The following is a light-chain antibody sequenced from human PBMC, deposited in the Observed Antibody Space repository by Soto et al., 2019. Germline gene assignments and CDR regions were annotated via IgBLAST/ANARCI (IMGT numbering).Light chain of an antibody. V-gene: IGKV3-11*01. Sequence: ETVLTQSPATLSFSPGERATLSCRASQSINKYLAWYQQKPGQAPRLLIYDASNRATGIPARFSGRGSGTDFTLTITSLEPEDFAVYYCQQRSNWRGTFGGGTKVEI. CDR3: QQRSNWRGT. J-gene: IGKJ4*01. CDR1: QSINKY. CDR2: DAS.